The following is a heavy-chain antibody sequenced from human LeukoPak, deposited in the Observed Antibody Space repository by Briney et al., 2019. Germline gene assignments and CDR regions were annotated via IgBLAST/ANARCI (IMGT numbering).Heavy chain of an antibody. J-gene: IGHJ4*02. CDR3: ARRASGFDY. CDR2: INHTGST. V-gene: IGHV4-34*01. Sequence: SETLSLTCAVYGGSFSGYYWSWIRQPPGKGLEWIGEINHTGSTNYNPSLKSRVTMSVDTSKNQFSLKLSSVTAADTAVYYCARRASGFDYWGQGTLVTVSS. CDR1: GGSFSGYY. D-gene: IGHD6-19*01.